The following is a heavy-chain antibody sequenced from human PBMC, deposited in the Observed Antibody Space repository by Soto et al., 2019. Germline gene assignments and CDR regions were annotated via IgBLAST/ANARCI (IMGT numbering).Heavy chain of an antibody. CDR2: IKSKTDGGTT. J-gene: IGHJ4*02. CDR1: GFTFSNAW. V-gene: IGHV3-15*01. CDR3: TTEGYDYIWGSYRYFDY. D-gene: IGHD3-16*02. Sequence: GGPLRLSCAASGFTFSNAWMSWVRQAPGKGLEWVGRIKSKTDGGTTDYAAPVKGRFTISRDDSKNTLYLQMNSLKTEDTAVYYCTTEGYDYIWGSYRYFDYWGQGTLVTVSS.